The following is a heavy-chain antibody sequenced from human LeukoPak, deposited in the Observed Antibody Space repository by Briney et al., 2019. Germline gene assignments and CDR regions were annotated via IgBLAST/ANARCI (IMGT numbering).Heavy chain of an antibody. CDR1: GFSFSSHW. CDR2: IKQDGSEK. Sequence: PGGSLRLSCAASGFSFSSHWMSWVRQAPGKGLEWVANIKQDGSEKHYVDSVKGRFTVSGDNAKNSLYLQMNSLRADDTAVYYCARGFGITFWGQGTLVTVSS. J-gene: IGHJ4*02. V-gene: IGHV3-7*03. D-gene: IGHD3-16*01. CDR3: ARGFGITF.